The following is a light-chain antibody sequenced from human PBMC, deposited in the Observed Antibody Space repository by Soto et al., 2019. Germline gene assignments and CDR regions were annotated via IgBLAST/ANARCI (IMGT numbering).Light chain of an antibody. CDR2: GAS. CDR3: QQYGSSPALT. Sequence: IGSTHSPATLSLSRRQRSTLSCRASQRVSTYLAWYQQKPGQAPRLLIYGASSRATGIPDRFSGSGSGTDFTLTISRLEPEDYAVYYCQQYGSSPALTFGGGTKV. V-gene: IGKV3-20*01. CDR1: QRVSTY. J-gene: IGKJ4*01.